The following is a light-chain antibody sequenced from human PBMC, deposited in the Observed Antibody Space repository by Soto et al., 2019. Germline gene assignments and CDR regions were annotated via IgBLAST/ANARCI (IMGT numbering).Light chain of an antibody. CDR1: SRDIGTYDL. CDR3: CSYAGYTTYV. Sequence: QSVLIQPASVSGSPRQLITISCTGTSRDIGTYDLVSWYQQHPGKVPKLIIYEATKRPSGVSSRFSGSKSGTTASLTISGLQAEDEADYYYCSYAGYTTYVFGSGTKVTVL. V-gene: IGLV2-23*01. CDR2: EAT. J-gene: IGLJ1*01.